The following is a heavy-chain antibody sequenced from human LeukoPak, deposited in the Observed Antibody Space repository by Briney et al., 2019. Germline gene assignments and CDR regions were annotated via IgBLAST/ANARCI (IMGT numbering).Heavy chain of an antibody. V-gene: IGHV3-11*01. CDR3: ARDDYGSGSYYYYYYMDV. J-gene: IGHJ6*03. D-gene: IGHD3-10*01. Sequence: GGSLRLSCAASGFTFSDYYMSWIRQAPGTGLEWVSYISSSGSTIYYADSVKGRFTISRDNAKNSLYLQMNSLRAEDTAVYYCARDDYGSGSYYYYYYMDVWGKGTTVTVSS. CDR1: GFTFSDYY. CDR2: ISSSGSTI.